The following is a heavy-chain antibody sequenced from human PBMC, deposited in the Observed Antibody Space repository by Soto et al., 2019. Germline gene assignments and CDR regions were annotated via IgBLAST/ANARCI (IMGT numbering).Heavy chain of an antibody. V-gene: IGHV3-21*01. Sequence: EVQLVESGGGLVKPGGSLRLSCAASGFTFSTYSINWVRQAPGKGLEWVSSISSSSSYIYFPDSVKDRFTISRDNARNSLYLQMNSLRAEDTAVYYCARSTTGVIGGAFDIWGQGTMVTVSS. J-gene: IGHJ3*02. CDR2: ISSSSSYI. CDR3: ARSTTGVIGGAFDI. CDR1: GFTFSTYS. D-gene: IGHD3-16*02.